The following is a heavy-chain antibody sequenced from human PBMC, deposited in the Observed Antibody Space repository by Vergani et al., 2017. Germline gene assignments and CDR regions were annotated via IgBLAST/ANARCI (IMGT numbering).Heavy chain of an antibody. V-gene: IGHV4-34*01. CDR1: GGSFSGYY. J-gene: IGHJ6*02. CDR3: ARGPNYVWGSYRPLNYYGMDV. Sequence: QVQLQQWGAGLLKPSETLSLTCAVYGGSFSGYYWSWIRQPPGKGLEWIGEINHSGSTNYNPSLKSRVTISVDTSKNQVSLKMSSVTAADTAVYYCARGPNYVWGSYRPLNYYGMDVWGQGTTVTVSS. D-gene: IGHD3-16*02. CDR2: INHSGST.